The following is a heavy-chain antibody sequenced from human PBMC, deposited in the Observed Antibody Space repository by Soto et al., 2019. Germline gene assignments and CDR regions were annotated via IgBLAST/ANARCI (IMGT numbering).Heavy chain of an antibody. V-gene: IGHV3-11*01. J-gene: IGHJ6*03. CDR3: ARLVPAAMSDYYYYMDV. D-gene: IGHD2-2*01. CDR1: GFTFSDYY. CDR2: ISSSGSTI. Sequence: GGSLRLSCAASGFTFSDYYMSWIRQAPGKGLEWVSYISSSGSTIYYADSVKGRFTISRDNAKNSLYLQMNSLRAEDTAVYYCARLVPAAMSDYYYYMDVWGKGTTVTVSS.